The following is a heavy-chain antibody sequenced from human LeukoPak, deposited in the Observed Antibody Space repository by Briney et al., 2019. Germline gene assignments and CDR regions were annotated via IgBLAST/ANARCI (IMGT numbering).Heavy chain of an antibody. CDR3: ARDFSPYCGGDCYLDAFDI. V-gene: IGHV4-39*07. D-gene: IGHD2-21*01. CDR1: GGSISSSSYY. CDR2: IYYSGST. J-gene: IGHJ3*02. Sequence: SETLSLTCTVSGGSISSSSYYWGWIRQPPGKGLEWIGSIYYSGSTYYNPSLKSRVTISVDTSKNQFSLKLSSVTAADTAVYYCARDFSPYCGGDCYLDAFDIWGQGTMVTVSS.